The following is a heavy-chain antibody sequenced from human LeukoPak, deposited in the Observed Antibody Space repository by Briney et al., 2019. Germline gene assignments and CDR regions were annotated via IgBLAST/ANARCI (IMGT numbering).Heavy chain of an antibody. V-gene: IGHV1-24*01. D-gene: IGHD4-17*01. CDR2: FDPEDGET. CDR3: ARWGALSGDYGS. Sequence: ASVKVSCKVSGYTLTELSMHWVRQAPGKGLEWMGGFDPEDGETIYAQKFQGRVTMTEDTSTDTAYMGLSSLRSEDTAVYYCARWGALSGDYGSWGQGTLVTVSS. J-gene: IGHJ4*02. CDR1: GYTLTELS.